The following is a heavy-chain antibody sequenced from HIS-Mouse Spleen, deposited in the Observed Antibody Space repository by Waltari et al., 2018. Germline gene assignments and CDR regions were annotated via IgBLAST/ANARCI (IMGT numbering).Heavy chain of an antibody. J-gene: IGHJ4*02. CDR2: IDWDDDK. V-gene: IGHV2-70*11. Sequence: KALEWLARIDWDDDKYYSTSLKTRLTISRDTSKNQVVLTMTNMDPLDTATYYCARIAEGYTSGWYAFDYWGQGTLVTVSS. CDR3: ARIAEGYTSGWYAFDY. D-gene: IGHD6-19*01.